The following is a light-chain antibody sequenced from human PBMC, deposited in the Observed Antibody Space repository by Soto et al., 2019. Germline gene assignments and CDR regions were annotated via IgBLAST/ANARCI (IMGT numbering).Light chain of an antibody. Sequence: DIQMTQSPASLSASVGDRVTITCRASQGITNALAWYQQKPGKPPYLLIYAASTLHSGVPSRFSGRGSGTDFTLTISSLQPEDSATYYCQCYNSVPALSFGGGTKVEIK. CDR2: AAS. J-gene: IGKJ4*01. V-gene: IGKV1-27*01. CDR3: QCYNSVPALS. CDR1: QGITNA.